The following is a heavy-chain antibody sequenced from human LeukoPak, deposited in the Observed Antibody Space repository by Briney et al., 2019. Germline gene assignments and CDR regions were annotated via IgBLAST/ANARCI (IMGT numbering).Heavy chain of an antibody. Sequence: GGSLRLSCAASGFTFSSYGMHWVRQAPGKGLEWVAVLSYDGSNKYYADSVKGRFTISRDNSKNTLYLQMNSLRAEDTAVYYCAKVVEATIRRVRYYGMDVWGQETTVTVSS. J-gene: IGHJ6*02. CDR3: AKVVEATIRRVRYYGMDV. CDR2: LSYDGSNK. D-gene: IGHD5-12*01. V-gene: IGHV3-30*18. CDR1: GFTFSSYG.